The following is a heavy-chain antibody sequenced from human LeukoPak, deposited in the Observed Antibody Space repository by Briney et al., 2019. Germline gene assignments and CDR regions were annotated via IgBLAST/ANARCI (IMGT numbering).Heavy chain of an antibody. Sequence: SVKVSCKASGGTFSSYAISWVRQAPGQGLEWMGRIIPILGIANYAQKFQGRVTITADKSTSAAYMELSSLRSEDTAVYYCARVNQWELLNYWGQGTLVTVSS. CDR2: IIPILGIA. CDR3: ARVNQWELLNY. J-gene: IGHJ4*02. D-gene: IGHD1-26*01. V-gene: IGHV1-69*04. CDR1: GGTFSSYA.